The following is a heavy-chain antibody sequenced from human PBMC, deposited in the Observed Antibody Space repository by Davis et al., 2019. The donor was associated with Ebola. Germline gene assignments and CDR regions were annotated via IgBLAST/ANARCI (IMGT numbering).Heavy chain of an antibody. V-gene: IGHV3-33*01. J-gene: IGHJ4*02. CDR3: ARDQAAIPVVANHFDY. CDR2: IWYDGGNK. D-gene: IGHD2-2*02. Sequence: GESLKISCAASGFTFNNYGMHWVRQAPGKGLAWVAVIWYDGGNKFYADSVKGRFTISRDNSNNTLYLQMNSLRAEDTGVYYCARDQAAIPVVANHFDYWGQGTLVTVSS. CDR1: GFTFNNYG.